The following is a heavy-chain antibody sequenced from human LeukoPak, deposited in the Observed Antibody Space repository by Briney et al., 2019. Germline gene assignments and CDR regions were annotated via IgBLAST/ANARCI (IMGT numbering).Heavy chain of an antibody. CDR3: ATKRRF. CDR2: INSSGSSI. V-gene: IGHV3-48*01. J-gene: IGHJ4*02. Sequence: GGSLTLSCVASGFTFSNSWMSWVRQAPGRGGAWVSYINSSGSSIFYADSVKGRFTISRDNSKNTLYLQMNSLRAEDTAVYYCATKRRFWGQGTLVTVSS. CDR1: GFTFSNSW.